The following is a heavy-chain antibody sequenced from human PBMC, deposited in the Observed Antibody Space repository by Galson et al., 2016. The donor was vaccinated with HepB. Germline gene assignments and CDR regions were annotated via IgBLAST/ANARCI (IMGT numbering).Heavy chain of an antibody. CDR2: INGGGIST. CDR3: AKGGDYYGSGNYYDGFDY. Sequence: SLRLSCAASGFRFSSYAMSWVRQSPGKGLEWVSAINGGGISTYYADSVKGRFTISRDNSKNTLYLQMNSLRAEDTALYYCAKGGDYYGSGNYYDGFDYWGQGTLVTVSS. CDR1: GFRFSSYA. V-gene: IGHV3-23*01. D-gene: IGHD3-10*01. J-gene: IGHJ4*02.